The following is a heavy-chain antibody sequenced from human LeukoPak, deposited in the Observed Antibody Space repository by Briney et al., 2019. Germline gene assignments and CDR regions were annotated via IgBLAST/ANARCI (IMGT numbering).Heavy chain of an antibody. D-gene: IGHD1-26*01. Sequence: ASVKVSCKASGGTFSSYAISWVRQAPGQGLEWMGWINPNSGGTNYAQKFQGRVTMTRDTSISTAYMELSRLRSDDTAVYYCARDGSGSYSDWGQGTLVTVSS. CDR1: GGTFSSYA. V-gene: IGHV1-2*02. J-gene: IGHJ4*02. CDR2: INPNSGGT. CDR3: ARDGSGSYSD.